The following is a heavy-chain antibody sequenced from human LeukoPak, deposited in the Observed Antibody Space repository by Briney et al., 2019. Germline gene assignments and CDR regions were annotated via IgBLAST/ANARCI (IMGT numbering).Heavy chain of an antibody. CDR3: ARALDVGAFDI. Sequence: PSETLSLTCTVSGGSISRYYWSWIRQPPGKGLEWIGYIYYSGSTNYNPSLKSRVTISVDTSKNQFSLKLSSVTAADTAVYYCARALDVGAFDIWGQGTMVTVSS. CDR2: IYYSGST. CDR1: GGSISRYY. V-gene: IGHV4-59*08. J-gene: IGHJ3*02.